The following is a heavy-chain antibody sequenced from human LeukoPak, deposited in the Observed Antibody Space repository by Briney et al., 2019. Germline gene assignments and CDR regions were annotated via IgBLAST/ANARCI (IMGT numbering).Heavy chain of an antibody. Sequence: PSETLSLTCTVSGGSISSSSYYWGWIRQPPGKGLEWIGSIYSSGSTYYNPSLKSRVTISVDTSKNQFSLKLSSVTAADTAVYYCARGFRLDYYDSSGYYFDYWGQGTLVTVSS. CDR1: GGSISSSSYY. D-gene: IGHD3-22*01. V-gene: IGHV4-39*01. CDR3: ARGFRLDYYDSSGYYFDY. CDR2: IYSSGST. J-gene: IGHJ4*02.